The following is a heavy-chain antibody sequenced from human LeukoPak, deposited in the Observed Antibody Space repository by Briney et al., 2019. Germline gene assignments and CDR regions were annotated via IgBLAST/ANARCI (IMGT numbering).Heavy chain of an antibody. D-gene: IGHD3-22*01. CDR2: IYHSGST. J-gene: IGHJ3*02. CDR3: ARRGDYYDSSGYQGAFDI. CDR1: GGSLSSGGYS. V-gene: IGHV4-30-2*01. Sequence: SETLSLTCAVSGGSLSSGGYSWSWLRQPPGKGLEWIGYIYHSGSTYYNPSLKSRVTISVDRSKNQFSLKLSSVTAADTAVYYCARRGDYYDSSGYQGAFDIWGQGTMVTVSS.